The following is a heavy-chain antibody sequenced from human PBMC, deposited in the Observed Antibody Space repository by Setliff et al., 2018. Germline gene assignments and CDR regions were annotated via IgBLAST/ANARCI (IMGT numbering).Heavy chain of an antibody. V-gene: IGHV4-61*02. CDR2: VQVGGTS. CDR3: VREGRNYYNGIDV. Sequence: PSETLSLTCTVSGASPRSGSYYWSWIRQPAGKGLEWIGRVQVGGTSTYNPSLKSRVTTSVDTSKNQFSLRLTSVTAADTAVYYCVREGRNYYNGIDVWGQGTTVTVSS. CDR1: GASPRSGSYY. J-gene: IGHJ6*02. D-gene: IGHD3-10*01.